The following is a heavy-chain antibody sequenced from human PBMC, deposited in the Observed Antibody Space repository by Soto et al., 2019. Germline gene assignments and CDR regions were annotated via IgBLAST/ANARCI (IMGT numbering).Heavy chain of an antibody. CDR2: ISYDGSNK. D-gene: IGHD6-19*01. V-gene: IGHV3-30-3*01. Sequence: GGSLRLSCAASGFTFSSYAMHWVRQAPGKGLEWVAVISYDGSNKYYADSVKGRFTISRDNSKNTLYLQMNSLRAEDTAVYYCARASWLVRPHFDYWGQGTLVTVSS. CDR3: ARASWLVRPHFDY. CDR1: GFTFSSYA. J-gene: IGHJ4*02.